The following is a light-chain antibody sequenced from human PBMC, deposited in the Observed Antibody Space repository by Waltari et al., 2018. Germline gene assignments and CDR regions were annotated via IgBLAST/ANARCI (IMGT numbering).Light chain of an antibody. J-gene: IGLJ2*01. CDR1: TRAVGLYKY. V-gene: IGLV2-8*01. CDR2: DVN. CDR3: ASYAGYNNLDVL. Sequence: QSALTQPPSASGSAGQSVTISCTGTTRAVGLYKYVPWYQQLPGEAPKLIIFDVNRRSSGIPDRFSGSKSGNTASLTVSGLQSEDEATYYCASYAGYNNLDVLFGGGTKLTVL.